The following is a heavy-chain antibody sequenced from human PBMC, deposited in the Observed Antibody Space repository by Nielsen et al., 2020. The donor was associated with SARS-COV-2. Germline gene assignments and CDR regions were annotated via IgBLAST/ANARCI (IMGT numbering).Heavy chain of an antibody. CDR2: INPSGGSR. Sequence: WVRQAPGQGLEGMGIINPSGGSRSYTQKFQGRVTITADKSTSTAYMELSRLRSEDTAVYYCARERNYYDSSGQERYFDYWGQGTLVTVSS. D-gene: IGHD3-22*01. J-gene: IGHJ4*02. V-gene: IGHV1-46*01. CDR3: ARERNYYDSSGQERYFDY.